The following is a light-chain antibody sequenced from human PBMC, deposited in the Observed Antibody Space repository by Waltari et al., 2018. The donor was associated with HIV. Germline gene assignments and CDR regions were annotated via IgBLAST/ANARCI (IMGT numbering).Light chain of an antibody. CDR3: CTYAGSDTLV. CDR2: EVK. V-gene: IGLV2-23*02. CDR1: SSNVGTYNL. Sequence: HSALTQPASVSGSPGQSITISCTGTSSNVGTYNLVSWYQHHPGKAPKLLIYEVKRRPSGLSDRFSGSKSGNTASLTVSGLQAEDEAIYYCCTYAGSDTLVFGGGTSLTIL. J-gene: IGLJ3*02.